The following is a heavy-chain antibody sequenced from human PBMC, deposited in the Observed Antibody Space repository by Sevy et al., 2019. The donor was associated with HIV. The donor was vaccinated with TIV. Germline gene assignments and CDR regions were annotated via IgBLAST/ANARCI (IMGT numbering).Heavy chain of an antibody. CDR2: ITISGGNT. CDR3: AKDPTVTTRGY. V-gene: IGHV3-23*01. CDR1: GFTFSLYA. J-gene: IGHJ4*02. Sequence: GGSLRLSCAASGFTFSLYAMTWVRQAPGKGLEWVSTITISGGNTYYADSVKGRFTISRDNSKNTLYLQMNSLRAEDTAVYYCAKDPTVTTRGYWGQGTLVTVSS. D-gene: IGHD4-17*01.